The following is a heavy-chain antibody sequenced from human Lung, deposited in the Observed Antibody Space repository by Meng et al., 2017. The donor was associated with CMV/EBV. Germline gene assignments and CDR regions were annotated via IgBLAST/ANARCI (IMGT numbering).Heavy chain of an antibody. CDR3: ARVKGTTGPAYYFDY. CDR2: IFHSGTT. V-gene: IGHV4-38-2*02. D-gene: IGHD4-11*01. J-gene: IGHJ4*02. CDR1: GSSIRPGYY. Sequence: SXTLSLXCSVSGSSIRPGYYWAWVRQPPGKGLEWIGSIFHSGTTYYNPSLKSRVTVSVDTSSSQFFLRLSSVTATDTAVYYCARVKGTTGPAYYFDYWVRGTXVTVSS.